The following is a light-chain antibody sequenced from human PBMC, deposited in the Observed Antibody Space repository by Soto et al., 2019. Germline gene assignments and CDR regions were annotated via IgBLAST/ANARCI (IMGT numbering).Light chain of an antibody. CDR1: SSDVGRYKY. CDR3: SSYTTSSTLI. J-gene: IGLJ2*01. V-gene: IGLV2-14*03. Sequence: QSALTQPASVSGSPGQSITISCTGTSSDVGRYKYVSWYQQHPGKAPKLMLYEVSNRPSGLSNRFSGSKSGNTASLTISGLQAEDEADYYCSSYTTSSTLIFGGGTKLTVL. CDR2: EVS.